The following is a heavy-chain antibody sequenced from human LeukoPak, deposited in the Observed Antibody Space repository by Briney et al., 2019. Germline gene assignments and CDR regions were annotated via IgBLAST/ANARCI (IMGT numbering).Heavy chain of an antibody. CDR3: ATGDYDYVWGSYGAFDI. Sequence: GASVKVSCKVSGYTLTELSMHWVRQAPGKGLEGMGGFDPEDGETIYAQKFQGRVTMTEDTSTDTAYMELSSLRSEDTAVYYCATGDYDYVWGSYGAFDIWGQGTMVTVSS. V-gene: IGHV1-24*01. CDR1: GYTLTELS. D-gene: IGHD3-16*01. J-gene: IGHJ3*02. CDR2: FDPEDGET.